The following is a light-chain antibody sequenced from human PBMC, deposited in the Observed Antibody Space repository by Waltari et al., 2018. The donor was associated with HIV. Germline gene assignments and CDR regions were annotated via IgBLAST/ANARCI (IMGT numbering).Light chain of an antibody. CDR2: RND. V-gene: IGLV1-47*01. CDR3: ASWDDNLRHWV. CDR1: KSNIGNNF. J-gene: IGLJ3*02. Sequence: QPKMTQAPSASTTPGQKITMSCSGSKSNIGNNFIYWYQQLPGAAPRLVMARNDQRPAGVPDRFSGTKSGTSAFLAITNLRLDDEATYVCASWDDNLRHWVFGGGTKLTVL.